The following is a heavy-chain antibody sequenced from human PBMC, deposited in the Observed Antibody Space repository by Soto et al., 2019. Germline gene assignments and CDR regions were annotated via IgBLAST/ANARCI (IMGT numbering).Heavy chain of an antibody. CDR2: IYYSGST. J-gene: IGHJ4*02. CDR3: ARRNDVRRFEFDY. V-gene: IGHV4-59*01. D-gene: IGHD1-1*01. Sequence: TSETLSLTCTVSGGSISSYYWSWIRQPPGKGLEWIGYIYYSGSTNYNPSLKSRVTISVDTSKNQFSLKLSSVTAADTAVYFCARRNDVRRFEFDYWGQGTLVTVSS. CDR1: GGSISSYY.